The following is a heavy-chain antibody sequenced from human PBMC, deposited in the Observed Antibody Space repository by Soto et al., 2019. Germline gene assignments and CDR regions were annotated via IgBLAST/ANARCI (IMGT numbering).Heavy chain of an antibody. CDR3: ARDLSDYVWGSSGGFDY. CDR2: ISAYNGNT. D-gene: IGHD3-16*01. J-gene: IGHJ4*02. V-gene: IGHV1-18*01. Sequence: QVPLVQSGAEVKKPGASVKVSCKASGYTFTSYGISWVRQAPGQGLEWMGWISAYNGNTNYAQKLQGRVTMTTDTSTSTAYMELRSLRSDDTAVYYCARDLSDYVWGSSGGFDYWGQGTLVTVSS. CDR1: GYTFTSYG.